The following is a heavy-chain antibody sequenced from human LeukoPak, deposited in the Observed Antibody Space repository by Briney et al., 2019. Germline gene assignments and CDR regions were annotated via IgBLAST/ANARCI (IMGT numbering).Heavy chain of an antibody. CDR2: ISGSGGST. Sequence: GGSLRVSCAASAFTFSRYAMNWVRQAPGKGLEWVSAISGSGGSTYYADSLKGRFTISRDNSKDTLYLQMNSLRAEDTAVYYCAKGPREAVAGYYYYYYYMDVWGKGTTVTVSS. D-gene: IGHD6-19*01. V-gene: IGHV3-23*01. CDR3: AKGPREAVAGYYYYYYYMDV. J-gene: IGHJ6*03. CDR1: AFTFSRYA.